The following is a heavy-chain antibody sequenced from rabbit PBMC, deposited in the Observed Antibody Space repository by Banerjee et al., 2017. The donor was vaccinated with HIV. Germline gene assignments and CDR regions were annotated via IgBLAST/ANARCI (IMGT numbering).Heavy chain of an antibody. CDR1: GLDFSRYG. V-gene: IGHV1S21*01. CDR2: INTVSGTT. D-gene: IGHD1-1*01. J-gene: IGHJ5*01. CDR3: ARDNGSGWLDL. Sequence: ESGGGLVQPGGSLKVSCKASGLDFSRYGVSWVRQAPGKGLEWIGYINTVSGTTDYANWVNGRFTISKTSSTTVTLQMTSLTAADTATYFCARDNGSGWLDLWGPGTLVTVS.